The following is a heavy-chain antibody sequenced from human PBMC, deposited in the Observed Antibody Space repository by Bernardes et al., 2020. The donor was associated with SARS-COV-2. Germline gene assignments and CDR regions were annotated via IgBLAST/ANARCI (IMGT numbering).Heavy chain of an antibody. Sequence: SETLSLTCAVYGGSFSGYYWSWIRQPPGKGLEWIGEINHSGSTNYNPSLKSRVTISVDTSKNQFSLKLSSVTAADTAVYYCARAGEGDWGTYYYYYYMDVWGKGTTVTVSS. J-gene: IGHJ6*03. D-gene: IGHD2-21*02. CDR1: GGSFSGYY. CDR3: ARAGEGDWGTYYYYYYMDV. CDR2: INHSGST. V-gene: IGHV4-34*01.